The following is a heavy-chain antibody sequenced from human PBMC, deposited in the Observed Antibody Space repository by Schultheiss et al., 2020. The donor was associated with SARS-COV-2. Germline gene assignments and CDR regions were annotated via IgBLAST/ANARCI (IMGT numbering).Heavy chain of an antibody. Sequence: GGSLRLSCAASGFTFSSYGMHWVRQAPGKGLEWVAVISYDGSNKYYADSVKGRFTISRDNAKNSLYLQMNSLRAEDTAVYYCARDVDGYQPWGQGTLVTVSS. CDR3: ARDVDGYQP. CDR2: ISYDGSNK. V-gene: IGHV3-30*03. CDR1: GFTFSSYG. J-gene: IGHJ5*02. D-gene: IGHD5-24*01.